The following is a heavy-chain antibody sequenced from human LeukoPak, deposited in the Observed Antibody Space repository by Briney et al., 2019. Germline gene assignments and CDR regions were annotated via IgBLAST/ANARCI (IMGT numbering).Heavy chain of an antibody. CDR3: ARGREVTMIVVVSPSDYFDY. J-gene: IGHJ4*02. Sequence: SETLSLTCGVSGGAITNYYWNWIRQAPGKGLEWLGYIYYTGSTTYNPSVKSRITISLDTSKKQISLKLRSVTAADTTVYYCARGREVTMIVVVSPSDYFDYWGQGTLVTVSS. CDR2: IYYTGST. V-gene: IGHV4-59*01. D-gene: IGHD3-22*01. CDR1: GGAITNYY.